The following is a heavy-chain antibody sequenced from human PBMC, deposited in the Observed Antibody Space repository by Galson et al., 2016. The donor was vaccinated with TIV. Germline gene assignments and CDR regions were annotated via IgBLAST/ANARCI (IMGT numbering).Heavy chain of an antibody. J-gene: IGHJ4*02. Sequence: SLRLSCAASGFTFSSYTMHWVRQAPGQGLEWVSIISYDESNKYYADFARGRFTISRDNSKNTLYLQMNSLRPEDTAVYYCARDGHDFWSGGANTLDYWGQGTLVTVSS. V-gene: IGHV3-30*04. D-gene: IGHD3-3*01. CDR2: ISYDESNK. CDR1: GFTFSSYT. CDR3: ARDGHDFWSGGANTLDY.